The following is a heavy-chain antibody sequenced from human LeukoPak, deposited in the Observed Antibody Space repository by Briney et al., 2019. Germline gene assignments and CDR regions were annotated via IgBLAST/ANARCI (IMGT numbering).Heavy chain of an antibody. CDR3: AKDRPDCSSTSCSLGYYYGMDV. CDR2: ISYDGSNK. D-gene: IGHD2-2*01. J-gene: IGHJ6*02. Sequence: GGSLRLSCAASGFTFSSYGMHWVRQAPGKGLEWAAVISYDGSNKYYADSVKGRFTISRDNSKNTLYLQMNSLRAEDTAVYYCAKDRPDCSSTSCSLGYYYGMDVWGQGTTVTVSS. V-gene: IGHV3-30*18. CDR1: GFTFSSYG.